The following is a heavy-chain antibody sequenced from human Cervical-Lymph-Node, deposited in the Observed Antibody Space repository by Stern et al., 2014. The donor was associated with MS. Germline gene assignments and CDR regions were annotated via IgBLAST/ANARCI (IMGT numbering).Heavy chain of an antibody. J-gene: IGHJ4*02. CDR2: ITSNTEGGTT. CDR3: ATDLIIDY. V-gene: IGHV3-15*01. D-gene: IGHD3-10*01. CDR1: GFTFIDAW. Sequence: VQLVESGGGLVKPGGSLRLSCTATGFTFIDAWMSWVRQAPGQGLVWVGRITSNTEGGTTDYAAPVRGRFTISRDDSKDTLYLQMDSLKIEDTAVYYCATDLIIDYWGQGALVTVSS.